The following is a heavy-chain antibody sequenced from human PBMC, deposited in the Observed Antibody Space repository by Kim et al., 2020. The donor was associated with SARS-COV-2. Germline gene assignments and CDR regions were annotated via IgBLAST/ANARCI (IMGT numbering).Heavy chain of an antibody. V-gene: IGHV3-23*01. Sequence: GGSLRLSCAGSGFTFTNSPMSWVRQIPGKGLEWVATVRHDSGNTYYADSVTGRFTISRDNSKNTLYLQMNSLRADDTAVYYCAKSMMASIGTGAFDIWGQGTMVTVSS. J-gene: IGHJ3*02. CDR1: GFTFTNSP. CDR3: AKSMMASIGTGAFDI. CDR2: VRHDSGNT. D-gene: IGHD3-22*01.